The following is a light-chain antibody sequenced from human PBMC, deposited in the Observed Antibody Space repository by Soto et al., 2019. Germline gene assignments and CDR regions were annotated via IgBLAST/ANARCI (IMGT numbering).Light chain of an antibody. CDR2: GTS. Sequence: EIVLTQSPGTLSLSPGERATLSCRASQSVTSTFLAWFQQRPGQAPRLLIYGTSSRATGTPPRFSGSGSGTDFTLTISRLEPDDFAVYYCQQYGSSPYTFGQGTKLEI. J-gene: IGKJ2*01. CDR1: QSVTSTF. CDR3: QQYGSSPYT. V-gene: IGKV3-20*01.